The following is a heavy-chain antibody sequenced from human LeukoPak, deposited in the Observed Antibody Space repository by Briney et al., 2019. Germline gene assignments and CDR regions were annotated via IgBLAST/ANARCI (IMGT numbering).Heavy chain of an antibody. J-gene: IGHJ4*02. CDR1: GFTFNTHW. CDR2: INTDGRTT. D-gene: IGHD2-2*02. V-gene: IGHV3-74*01. Sequence: PGGSLRLSCAASGFTFNTHWMHWVRQAPGKGLVWVSRINTDGRTTDYADSVKGRFTISRDNAKNSLYLQMNSLRAEDTAVYYCARLRMWGSTIPFDYWGQGTLVTVSS. CDR3: ARLRMWGSTIPFDY.